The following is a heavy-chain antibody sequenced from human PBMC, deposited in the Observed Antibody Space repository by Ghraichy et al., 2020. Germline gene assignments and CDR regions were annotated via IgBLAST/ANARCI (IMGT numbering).Heavy chain of an antibody. CDR2: IYQSGST. Sequence: SENLSLTCAVSGGSISSSNWWSWVRQPPGKGLEWIGEIYQSGSTNYNPSLKGRVTISVDKSKNQFSLKLNSVTAADTAVYYCAKGPYGFFDYWGQGTLVTVSS. CDR3: AKGPYGFFDY. CDR1: GGSISSSNW. J-gene: IGHJ4*02. D-gene: IGHD4-17*01. V-gene: IGHV4-4*02.